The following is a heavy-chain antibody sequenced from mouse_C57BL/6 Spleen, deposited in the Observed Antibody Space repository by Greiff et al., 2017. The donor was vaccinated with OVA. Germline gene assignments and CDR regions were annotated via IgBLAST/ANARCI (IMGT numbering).Heavy chain of an antibody. CDR3: APYSNYVWFAY. J-gene: IGHJ3*01. D-gene: IGHD2-5*01. V-gene: IGHV3-6*01. CDR2: ISYDGSN. CDR1: GYSITSGYY. Sequence: EVKLVESGPGLVKPSQSLSLTCSVTGYSITSGYYWNWIRQFPGNKLEWMGYISYDGSNNYNPSLKNRISITRDTSKNQFFLKLNSVTTEDTATYYCAPYSNYVWFAYWGQGTLVTVSA.